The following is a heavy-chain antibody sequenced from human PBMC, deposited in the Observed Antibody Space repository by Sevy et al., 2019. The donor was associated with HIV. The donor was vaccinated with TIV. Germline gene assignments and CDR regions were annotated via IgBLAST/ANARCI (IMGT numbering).Heavy chain of an antibody. CDR1: GFTFSIYW. CDR2: IKQDGSEK. CDR3: ATDWGDAFDDRRDSYYCIYGMDV. Sequence: GGSLRLSCAASGFTFSIYWMTWVRQAPGKGLEWVANIKQDGSEKYYVDSVKGRFTISRDNAKNSLYLQMNSLRADNSAVYDCATDWGDAFDDRRDSYYCIYGMDVWGQGTTVTVSS. D-gene: IGHD3-22*01. J-gene: IGHJ6*02. V-gene: IGHV3-7*01.